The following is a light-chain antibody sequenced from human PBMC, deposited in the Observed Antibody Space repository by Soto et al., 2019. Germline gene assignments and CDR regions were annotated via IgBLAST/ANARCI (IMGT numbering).Light chain of an antibody. Sequence: QSALTQPASVSGSPVQSIAISCTGTSSDVGGYNSVSWYQQHPGKAPKLMIYDVTNRPSGVSNRFSGSKSGNTASLTISGLQAEDEADYYCSSYASGGTYVFGTGTKLTVL. V-gene: IGLV2-14*01. CDR1: SSDVGGYNS. CDR3: SSYASGGTYV. J-gene: IGLJ1*01. CDR2: DVT.